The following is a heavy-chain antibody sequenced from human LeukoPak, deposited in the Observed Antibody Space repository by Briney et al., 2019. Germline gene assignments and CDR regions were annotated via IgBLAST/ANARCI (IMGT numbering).Heavy chain of an antibody. J-gene: IGHJ6*02. D-gene: IGHD2-2*01. Sequence: ASVKVSCKASGYTFTSYYMHWVRPAPGQGLEWMGIINPSGGSTSYAQKFQGRVTMTRETSTRPVYMELRSLRSEDTAVYYCARDDLGGGVVVPATPTPYGMDVWAQGTTVPVSS. CDR2: INPSGGST. CDR1: GYTFTSYY. V-gene: IGHV1-46*01. CDR3: ARDDLGGGVVVPATPTPYGMDV.